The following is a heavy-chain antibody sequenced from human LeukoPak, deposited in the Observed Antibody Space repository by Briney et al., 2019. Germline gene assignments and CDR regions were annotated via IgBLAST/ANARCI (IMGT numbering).Heavy chain of an antibody. CDR1: GHTFTSYG. Sequence: GASVKVSCKASGHTFTSYGISWVRQAPGQGLEWMGWISAYNGNTNYAQKLQGRVTMSTDPSTSTAYMGLRSLRSDDTAVYYCARGGFGGVIADFDYWGQGTLVTVSS. D-gene: IGHD3-16*02. J-gene: IGHJ4*02. V-gene: IGHV1-18*01. CDR3: ARGGFGGVIADFDY. CDR2: ISAYNGNT.